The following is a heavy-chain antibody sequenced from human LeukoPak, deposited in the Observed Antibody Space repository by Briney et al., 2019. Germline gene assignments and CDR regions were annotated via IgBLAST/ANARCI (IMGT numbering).Heavy chain of an antibody. CDR3: ARAPITSPFYFDY. Sequence: GGSLRLSCTASGFAFDEHGMSWVRQVPGKGLEWGSGINWSGGSTGYADPLRGRFTISRDNAKNTLYLQMDSLRAEDTALYYCARAPITSPFYFDYWGQGTLVTVSS. CDR1: GFAFDEHG. CDR2: INWSGGST. J-gene: IGHJ4*02. D-gene: IGHD2-2*01. V-gene: IGHV3-20*04.